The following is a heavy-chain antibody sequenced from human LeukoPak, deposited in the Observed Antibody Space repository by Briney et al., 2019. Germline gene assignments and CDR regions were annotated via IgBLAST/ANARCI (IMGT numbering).Heavy chain of an antibody. CDR1: GFTFSSYA. CDR3: AKGEWIQFQLYYFDY. Sequence: GGSLRLSCAASGFTFSSYAMSWVRQAPGKGLEWVSAISSSGGSTYYADSVKGRFTISRDNSKNTLYLQMNSLRAEDTAVYYCAKGEWIQFQLYYFDYWGQGTLVPVSS. D-gene: IGHD5-18*01. CDR2: ISSSGGST. J-gene: IGHJ4*02. V-gene: IGHV3-23*01.